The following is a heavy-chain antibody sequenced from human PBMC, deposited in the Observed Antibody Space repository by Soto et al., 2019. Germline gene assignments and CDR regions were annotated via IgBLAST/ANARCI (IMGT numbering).Heavy chain of an antibody. CDR3: VRGLILGGYTYGLDY. CDR2: IYYSGST. Sequence: SETLSLTCTVSGGSISSYYWNWIRQPPGKGLEWIGYIYYSGSTKYNPSLKSRVTISVDTSKNQFSLKLGYVTAADTAVYYCVRGLILGGYTYGLDYWGQGTLVTVSS. D-gene: IGHD5-18*01. J-gene: IGHJ4*02. V-gene: IGHV4-59*08. CDR1: GGSISSYY.